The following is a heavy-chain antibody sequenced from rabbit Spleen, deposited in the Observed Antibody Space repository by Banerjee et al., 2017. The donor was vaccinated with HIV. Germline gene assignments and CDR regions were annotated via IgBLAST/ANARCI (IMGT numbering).Heavy chain of an antibody. D-gene: IGHD1-1*01. CDR2: IYAGSRATT. Sequence: EQLEESGGGLVKPEGSLTLTCKASGVSLNGKDVMCWVRQAPGKGLEWIACIYAGSRATTYYASWAKGRFTISKTSSTTVTLQMTSLTAADTATYFCARGYASSGGYSPWGPGTLVTVS. V-gene: IGHV1S45*01. CDR1: GVSLNGKDV. CDR3: ARGYASSGGYSP. J-gene: IGHJ6*01.